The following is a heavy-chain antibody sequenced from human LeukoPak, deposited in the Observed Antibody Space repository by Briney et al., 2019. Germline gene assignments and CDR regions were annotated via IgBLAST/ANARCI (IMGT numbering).Heavy chain of an antibody. CDR1: GLTFSSFG. J-gene: IGHJ5*02. V-gene: IGHV3-30*03. CDR3: ARGRSSSHPEIIWFDP. Sequence: GGSLRLSCAASGLTFSSFGMHWVRQAPGKGLEWVAVTSFDGGNKHYADSVKGRFTISRDNSKNTLYLQMNTLRVEDTAVYYCARGRSSSHPEIIWFDPWGQGTLVTVSS. CDR2: TSFDGGNK. D-gene: IGHD2-2*01.